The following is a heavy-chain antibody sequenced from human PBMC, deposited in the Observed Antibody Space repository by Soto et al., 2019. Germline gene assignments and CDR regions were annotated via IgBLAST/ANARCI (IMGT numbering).Heavy chain of an antibody. Sequence: QVQLQESGPGLVKPSETLSLTCTVSGGSISSYYWSWIRQPPGKGLEWIGYISYSGSTNYNPSLKSRVTISVDTSKNQCSLKLSSVTAADTAVYYCARDISGWGGYFDYWGQGTLVTVSS. CDR2: ISYSGST. CDR1: GGSISSYY. V-gene: IGHV4-59*01. J-gene: IGHJ4*02. D-gene: IGHD6-19*01. CDR3: ARDISGWGGYFDY.